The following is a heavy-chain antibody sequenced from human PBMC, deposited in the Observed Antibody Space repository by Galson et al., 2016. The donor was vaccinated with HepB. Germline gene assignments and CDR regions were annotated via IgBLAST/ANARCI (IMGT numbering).Heavy chain of an antibody. CDR2: IRNDGTEK. J-gene: IGHJ4*02. D-gene: IGHD2-21*02. Sequence: SLRLSCEASGFTCSDYWMTGFRQAPGKGVEWMGNIRNDGTEKNCVDCLRGRFSKSRDNAENTLYLQMTNLRADDTATYFCARDRWCGPDCFYFDFWGQGALVTVAS. V-gene: IGHV3-7*01. CDR3: ARDRWCGPDCFYFDF. CDR1: GFTCSDYW.